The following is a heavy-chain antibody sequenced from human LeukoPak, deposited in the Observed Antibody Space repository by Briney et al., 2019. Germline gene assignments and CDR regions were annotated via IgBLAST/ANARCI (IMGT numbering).Heavy chain of an antibody. D-gene: IGHD6-19*01. V-gene: IGHV3-33*01. Sequence: GRSLRLSCAASGFTFSSYGMHWVRQAPGKGLEWVAVIWYDGSNKYYADSVKGRFTISRDNSKNTLYLQMNSLRAEDTAVYYCARDRQWLGYFVYWGQGTLVTVSS. CDR3: ARDRQWLGYFVY. CDR1: GFTFSSYG. J-gene: IGHJ4*02. CDR2: IWYDGSNK.